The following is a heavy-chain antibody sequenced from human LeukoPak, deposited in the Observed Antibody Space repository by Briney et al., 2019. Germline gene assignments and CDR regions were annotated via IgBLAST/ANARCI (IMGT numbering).Heavy chain of an antibody. CDR3: ARHICSSTSCYAGSGYDSPFDY. D-gene: IGHD2-2*01. CDR1: GGSFSGYY. Sequence: SETLSLTCAVYGGSFSGYYWSWIRRPPGKGLEWIGEINHSGSTNYNPSLKSRVTISVDTSKNQFSLKLSSVTAADTAVYYCARHICSSTSCYAGSGYDSPFDYWGQGTLVTVSS. CDR2: INHSGST. V-gene: IGHV4-34*01. J-gene: IGHJ4*02.